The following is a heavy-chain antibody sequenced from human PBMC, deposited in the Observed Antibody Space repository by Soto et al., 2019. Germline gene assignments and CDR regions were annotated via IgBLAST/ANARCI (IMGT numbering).Heavy chain of an antibody. J-gene: IGHJ4*02. CDR1: GGIFHGYG. CDR3: AGDGIGGTVFRGYLDY. CDR2: IRFDGSNE. Sequence: PGGSLRLSCAVPGGIFHGYGMHWVRQAPGKGLEWVAIIRFDGSNEEYADSVKGRFTISRDNSKNTLYLQMNTLGAEDTAVYYCAGDGIGGTVFRGYLDYWGRGTVVTVSS. D-gene: IGHD1-7*01. V-gene: IGHV3-33*01.